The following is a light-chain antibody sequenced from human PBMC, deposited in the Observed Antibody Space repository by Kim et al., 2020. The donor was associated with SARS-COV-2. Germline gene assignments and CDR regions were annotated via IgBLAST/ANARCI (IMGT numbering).Light chain of an antibody. CDR3: SSYAGSNNFV. Sequence: GQSVTISCTGTSSDVGGYNYVSWYQQHPGKAPKVMIYEVSKRPSGVPDRFSGSKSGNTASLTVSGLQAEDEADYYCSSYAGSNNFVFGGGTKLTVL. CDR2: EVS. J-gene: IGLJ3*02. V-gene: IGLV2-8*01. CDR1: SSDVGGYNY.